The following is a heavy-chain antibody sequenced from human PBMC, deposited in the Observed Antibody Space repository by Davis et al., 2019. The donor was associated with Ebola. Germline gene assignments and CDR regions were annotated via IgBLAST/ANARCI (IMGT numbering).Heavy chain of an antibody. V-gene: IGHV4-30-4*08. Sequence: PSETLSLTCAVYGGSFSDYYWSWIRQPPGKGLEWIGYIYYSGSTYYNPSLKSRVTISVDTSKNQFSLKLSSVTAADTAVYYCARVPCSGGSCYSVFDYWGQGTLVTVSS. CDR3: ARVPCSGGSCYSVFDY. D-gene: IGHD2-15*01. CDR2: IYYSGST. J-gene: IGHJ4*02. CDR1: GGSFSDYY.